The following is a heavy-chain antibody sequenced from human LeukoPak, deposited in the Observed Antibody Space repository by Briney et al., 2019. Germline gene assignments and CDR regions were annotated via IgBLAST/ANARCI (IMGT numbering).Heavy chain of an antibody. V-gene: IGHV1-18*01. CDR1: GYTFTSYG. CDR2: ISAYNGNT. D-gene: IGHD3-22*01. CDR3: ARHLYYDSSGYYPETEYFQH. J-gene: IGHJ1*01. Sequence: ASVKVSCKASGYTFTSYGISWVRQAPGQGLEWMGWISAYNGNTNYAQKLQGRVTMTTDTSTSTAYMELRSLRSDDTAAYYCARHLYYDSSGYYPETEYFQHWGQGTLVTVSS.